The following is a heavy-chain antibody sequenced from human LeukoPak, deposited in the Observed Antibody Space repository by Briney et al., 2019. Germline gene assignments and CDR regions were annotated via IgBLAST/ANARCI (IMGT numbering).Heavy chain of an antibody. CDR3: ARNDFWSGYCIDY. V-gene: IGHV1-2*02. CDR1: GYTFSDYG. J-gene: IGHJ4*02. CDR2: INPNNGGT. Sequence: ASVKVSCKASGYTFSDYGITWVRQAPGQGLEWMGWINPNNGGTNYAQNFQGRVNMTRDTSTSTAYMELSSLRSDDTAVYYCARNDFWSGYCIDYWGQGTLVTVSS. D-gene: IGHD3-3*01.